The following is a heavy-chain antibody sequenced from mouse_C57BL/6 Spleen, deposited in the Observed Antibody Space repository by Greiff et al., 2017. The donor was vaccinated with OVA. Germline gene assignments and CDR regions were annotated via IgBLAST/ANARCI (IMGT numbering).Heavy chain of an antibody. D-gene: IGHD2-3*01. Sequence: QVQLQQSGPGLVAPSQSLSITCTVSGFSLTSYGVHWVRQPPGKGLEWLVVILSDGSTTYYSAFISSLSISKDNSKSQVFLKMNSLQTDDTAMYDCARHWAGDGYYGPFDYWGQGTTLTVSS. CDR3: ARHWAGDGYYGPFDY. CDR1: GFSLTSYG. V-gene: IGHV2-6-1*01. CDR2: ILSDGST. J-gene: IGHJ2*01.